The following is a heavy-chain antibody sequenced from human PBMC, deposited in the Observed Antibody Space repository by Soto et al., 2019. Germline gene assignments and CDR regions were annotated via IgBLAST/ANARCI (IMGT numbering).Heavy chain of an antibody. D-gene: IGHD3-10*01. CDR2: IWYDGSNR. CDR3: ARMATMVRGVGVYYYYGMDV. V-gene: IGHV3-33*01. CDR1: GFTFSSYG. Sequence: QLQLVESGGGVVQPGRSLRLSCAASGFTFSSYGMHWVRQAPGKGLEWVAGIWYDGSNRYYGDSVKGRFTISRDNSKNTLYVQMNSLRVEDTAVYYCARMATMVRGVGVYYYYGMDVWGQGTTVTVSS. J-gene: IGHJ6*02.